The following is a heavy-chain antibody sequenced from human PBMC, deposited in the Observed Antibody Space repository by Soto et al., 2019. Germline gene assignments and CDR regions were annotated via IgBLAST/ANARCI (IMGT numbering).Heavy chain of an antibody. CDR2: ISVYNGKK. V-gene: IGHV1-18*04. CDR1: GYAFTSYG. Sequence: QVQLVQSGAEVKKPGASLKVSCKASGYAFTSYGISWVRQAPGQGLEWMGWISVYNGKKNYAQKRQGRVTMTTDTYTVKAYMELSSMRSDDPAVYYCARAHKGKGTVVTRYDFDIWGQGKMVTVSS. J-gene: IGHJ3*02. D-gene: IGHD2-21*02. CDR3: ARAHKGKGTVVTRYDFDI.